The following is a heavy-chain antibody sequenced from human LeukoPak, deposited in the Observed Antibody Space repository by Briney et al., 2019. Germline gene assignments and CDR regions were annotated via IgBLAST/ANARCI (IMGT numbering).Heavy chain of an antibody. V-gene: IGHV4-38-2*02. D-gene: IGHD1-26*01. Sequence: SETLSLTCTVSGYSISSGYYWGWIRQPPGKGLEWIGSIYHSGSTYYNPSLKSRVTISVDTSKNQFSLKLSSVTAADTAVYYCARDGVYSGSYFDYWGQGTLVTVSS. CDR1: GYSISSGYY. CDR3: ARDGVYSGSYFDY. J-gene: IGHJ4*02. CDR2: IYHSGST.